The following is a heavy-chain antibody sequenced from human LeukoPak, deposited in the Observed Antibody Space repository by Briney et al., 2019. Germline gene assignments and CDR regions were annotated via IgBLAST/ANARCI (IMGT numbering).Heavy chain of an antibody. Sequence: SSVKVSCKPSRGTLSSYSISWLRQDPGPGLEWMGGIIPIFGTANYAQKLQGRDTIPADKSPITAHMVLSSLRSDGPAEYYFSRDVGNSWFDPWGQGTLVTVSS. D-gene: IGHD2/OR15-2a*01. J-gene: IGHJ5*02. CDR3: SRDVGNSWFDP. CDR2: IIPIFGTA. CDR1: RGTLSSYS. V-gene: IGHV1-69*06.